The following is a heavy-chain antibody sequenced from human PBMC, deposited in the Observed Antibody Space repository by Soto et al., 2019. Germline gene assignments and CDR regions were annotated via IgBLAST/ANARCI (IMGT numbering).Heavy chain of an antibody. CDR3: ARSATPISSRLDY. D-gene: IGHD6-13*01. CDR2: ISYDGSNK. CDR1: GFTFSSYA. V-gene: IGHV3-30-3*01. Sequence: PGGSLRLSCAASGFTFSSYAMHWVRQAPGKGLEWVAVISYDGSNKYYADSVKGRFTISRDNSKNTLYLQMNSLRAEDTAVYYCARSATPISSRLDYWGQGTLVTVSS. J-gene: IGHJ4*02.